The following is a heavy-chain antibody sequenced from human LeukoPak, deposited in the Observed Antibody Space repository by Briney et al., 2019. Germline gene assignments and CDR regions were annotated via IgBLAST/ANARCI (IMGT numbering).Heavy chain of an antibody. Sequence: GGSLRLSCAASGFTFSSYAMSWVRQAPGKGLEWVSAINSAGSTYYGDSVRGRFTISRDNSKNVLHLQINSLRAEDTALYYCAKDQNTVATAPFDYWGLGTLVTVSS. D-gene: IGHD4-17*01. CDR1: GFTFSSYA. CDR2: INSAGST. V-gene: IGHV3-23*01. J-gene: IGHJ4*02. CDR3: AKDQNTVATAPFDY.